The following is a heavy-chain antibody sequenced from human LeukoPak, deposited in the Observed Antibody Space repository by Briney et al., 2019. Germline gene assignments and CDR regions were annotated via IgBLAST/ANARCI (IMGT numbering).Heavy chain of an antibody. CDR3: ARGQLVYYYYYYMDV. D-gene: IGHD6-6*01. Sequence: GGSLRLSCAASGFTVSSNYMSWVRQAPGKGLEWVSVIYSGGSTYYADPVKGRFTISRDNSKNTLSLQMNSLRAEDTAAYYCARGQLVYYYYYYMDVWGKGTTVTVSS. CDR1: GFTVSSNY. J-gene: IGHJ6*03. CDR2: IYSGGST. V-gene: IGHV3-53*01.